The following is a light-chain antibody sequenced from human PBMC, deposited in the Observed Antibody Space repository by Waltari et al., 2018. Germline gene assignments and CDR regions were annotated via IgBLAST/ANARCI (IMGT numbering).Light chain of an antibody. CDR2: GAS. CDR3: QQYHGLPLT. CDR1: HDIRDD. V-gene: IGKV1-33*01. J-gene: IGKJ4*01. Sequence: DIQMTQSPSSLSASVGDKVTSTCQASHDIRDDLNWYQQKRGKAPKLLIYGASNLETGVSSRFSGGRSGTDFIFSINNVQPEDIGTYYCQQYHGLPLTFGGGTTVEI.